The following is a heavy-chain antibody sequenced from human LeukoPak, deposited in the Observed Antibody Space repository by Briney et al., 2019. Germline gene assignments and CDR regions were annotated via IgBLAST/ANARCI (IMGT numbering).Heavy chain of an antibody. CDR1: GFTFCSYG. CDR2: ITPNADRT. Sequence: PGGSLRLSCAASGFTFCSYGMSWVRQAPGKGLEWVSFITPNADRTSYADSVEGRFTISRDNPRNTVYMQMNSLRDEDTAVYYCAIMHGYYDGSGYWVQWGQGTLVTVSS. CDR3: AIMHGYYDGSGYWVQ. J-gene: IGHJ1*01. V-gene: IGHV3-23*01. D-gene: IGHD3-22*01.